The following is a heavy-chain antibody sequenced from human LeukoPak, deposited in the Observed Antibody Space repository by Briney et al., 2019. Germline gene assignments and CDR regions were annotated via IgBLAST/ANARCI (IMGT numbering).Heavy chain of an antibody. CDR3: ASQGASGPLDY. V-gene: IGHV5-51*01. J-gene: IGHJ4*02. CDR1: GYSFTRYW. Sequence: GESLKISSKGSGYSFTRYWIAWVRQMPGKGLEWMGIIYPGDSDTKYSPSFQGHVIFSADKSISTAYLEWSSLKASDTAMYYCASQGASGPLDYWGQGTVVTVSS. CDR2: IYPGDSDT.